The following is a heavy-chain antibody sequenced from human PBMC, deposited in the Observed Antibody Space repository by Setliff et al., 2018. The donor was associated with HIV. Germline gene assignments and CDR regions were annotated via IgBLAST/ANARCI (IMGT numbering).Heavy chain of an antibody. J-gene: IGHJ3*02. Sequence: GESLKISCTASGFTFSDYYMSWIRQAPGKGLEWVAVIWYDGSNKYCADSVKGRFTISRDNSKNTLYLQMNSLRAEDTAVYYCARDSINYDKAFDIWGQGTMVTVSS. CDR3: ARDSINYDKAFDI. CDR2: IWYDGSNK. V-gene: IGHV3-33*08. D-gene: IGHD3-16*01. CDR1: GFTFSDYY.